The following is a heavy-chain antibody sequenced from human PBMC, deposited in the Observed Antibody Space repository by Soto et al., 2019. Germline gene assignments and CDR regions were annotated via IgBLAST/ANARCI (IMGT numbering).Heavy chain of an antibody. Sequence: QVQLVQSGAEVKKPGASVKVSCKASGYTFTSYYMHWVRQAPGQGLEWMGIINPSGGSTSYAQKYQGRFTMTRDTSASTVYMELSSLRSEDTAVYYCARGAPYCSSTSCYANWFDPWGQGTLVTVSS. CDR3: ARGAPYCSSTSCYANWFDP. CDR2: INPSGGST. J-gene: IGHJ5*02. CDR1: GYTFTSYY. D-gene: IGHD2-2*01. V-gene: IGHV1-46*03.